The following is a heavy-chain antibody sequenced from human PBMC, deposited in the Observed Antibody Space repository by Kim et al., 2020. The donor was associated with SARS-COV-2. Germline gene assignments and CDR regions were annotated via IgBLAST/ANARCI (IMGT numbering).Heavy chain of an antibody. CDR3: ARLEMTVIGWSGWFDP. CDR1: GGSISRSNSH. J-gene: IGHJ5*02. D-gene: IGHD2-21*02. CDR2: VYYSGST. Sequence: SETLSLTCTVSGGSISRSNSHWGWIRQPPGKGLEWIGSVYYSGSTSYNPSLKSRVTISVDTSENQLSLKLSSVTAADTAVYYCARLEMTVIGWSGWFDP. V-gene: IGHV4-39*01.